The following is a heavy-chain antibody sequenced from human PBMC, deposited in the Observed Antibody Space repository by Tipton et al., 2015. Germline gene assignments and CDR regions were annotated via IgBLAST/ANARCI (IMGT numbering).Heavy chain of an antibody. V-gene: IGHV4-59*01. CDR1: GGSIDSYY. Sequence: TLSLTCTVSGGSIDSYYWSWIRQPPGMRLEWIGYIDFRGSTEYNPSVKSRVSISVDRSKNQFSLRLNSVTAADTAVYFCARENLEDRTDNSYYFDYWGQGSLVTVSS. D-gene: IGHD5-24*01. CDR2: IDFRGST. CDR3: ARENLEDRTDNSYYFDY. J-gene: IGHJ4*02.